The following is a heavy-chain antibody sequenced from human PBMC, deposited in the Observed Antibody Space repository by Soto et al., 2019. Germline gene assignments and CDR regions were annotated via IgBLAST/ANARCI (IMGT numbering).Heavy chain of an antibody. CDR3: TPNSVTNFYYSGMEV. J-gene: IGHJ6*02. V-gene: IGHV3-15*01. Sequence: EVQLVESGGGLVKPGGSLRLSCEGSGFTFSNGWMTWFRQAPGKGLEWVGRIKTNIDGGRIDYAAPVKGRFTISRDDSKNTLYLQMNSLKTEDTAVYYCTPNSVTNFYYSGMEVWGLGTTVTVSS. CDR2: IKTNIDGGRI. CDR1: GFTFSNGW.